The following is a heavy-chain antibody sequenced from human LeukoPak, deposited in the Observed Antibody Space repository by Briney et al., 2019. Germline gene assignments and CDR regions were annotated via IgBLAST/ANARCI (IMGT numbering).Heavy chain of an antibody. D-gene: IGHD4-23*01. CDR2: VSSDGRNT. J-gene: IGHJ4*02. Sequence: GGSLRLSCAASGFTFSSYWMHGVRQAPGKGLVWVSRVSSDGRNTIYADSVKGRFTISRDNAMNTLYLQMNSLRAEDTAVYYCARDLGGSGPTPIDYWGQGILVTVSS. CDR3: ARDLGGSGPTPIDY. CDR1: GFTFSSYW. V-gene: IGHV3-74*01.